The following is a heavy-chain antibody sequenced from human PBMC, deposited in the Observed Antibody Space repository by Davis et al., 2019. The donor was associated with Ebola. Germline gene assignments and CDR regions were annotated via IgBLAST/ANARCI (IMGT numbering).Heavy chain of an antibody. CDR2: SYSGGTT. J-gene: IGHJ5*02. CDR3: AKGIWFDP. V-gene: IGHV3-66*02. CDR1: GFTFSRYW. Sequence: GGSLRLSCAASGFTFSRYWMSWVRQAPGKGLEWVTLSYSGGTTYYADSVKGRFTISRDNSKNTLYLQMNSLRAEDTAVYYCAKGIWFDPWGQGTLVTVSS.